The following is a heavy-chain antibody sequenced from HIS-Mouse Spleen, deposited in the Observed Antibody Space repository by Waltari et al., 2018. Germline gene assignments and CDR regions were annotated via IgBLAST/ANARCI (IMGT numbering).Heavy chain of an antibody. J-gene: IGHJ2*01. Sequence: QLQLQESGPGLVKPSETLSLTCTVSGGSISSSSYYWGWIRQPPGKGLEWIGRSYYSGITYNTPSLKSRVTISVDTSKNQFSLKLSSVTAADTAVYYCAREIPYSSSWYDWYFDLWGRGTLVTVSS. V-gene: IGHV4-39*07. CDR2: SYYSGIT. D-gene: IGHD6-13*01. CDR1: GGSISSSSYY. CDR3: AREIPYSSSWYDWYFDL.